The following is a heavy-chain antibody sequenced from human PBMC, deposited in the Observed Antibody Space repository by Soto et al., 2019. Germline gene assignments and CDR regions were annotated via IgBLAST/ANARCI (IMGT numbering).Heavy chain of an antibody. CDR2: IYPGDSDT. Sequence: EVQLVQSGAEVKKPGESLKISCKGSGYSFTSYWIGWVRQMPGKGLEWMGIIYPGDSDTRYSPSFQGQVTISADKSSSTAYLQGSSLKGSDTAMYYCARREVTYYYGSGSYYFDYWGQGTLVTVSS. J-gene: IGHJ4*02. CDR1: GYSFTSYW. CDR3: ARREVTYYYGSGSYYFDY. V-gene: IGHV5-51*03. D-gene: IGHD3-10*01.